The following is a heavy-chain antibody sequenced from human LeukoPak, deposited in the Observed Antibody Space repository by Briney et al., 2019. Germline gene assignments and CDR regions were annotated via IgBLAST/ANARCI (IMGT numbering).Heavy chain of an antibody. V-gene: IGHV4-34*01. D-gene: IGHD6-19*01. CDR3: ARAVSGRFDY. J-gene: IGHJ4*02. CDR1: GGSFSGYY. Sequence: EPSETLSLTCAVYGGSFSGYYWSWIRQPPGKGLEWIGEINHSGSTNYNPSLKSRVTISVDTSKNQFSLKLSSVTAADTAIYYCARAVSGRFDYWGQGTLVTVSS. CDR2: INHSGST.